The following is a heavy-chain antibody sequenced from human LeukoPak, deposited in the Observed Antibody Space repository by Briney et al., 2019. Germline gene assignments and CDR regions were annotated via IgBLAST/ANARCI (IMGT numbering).Heavy chain of an antibody. CDR2: IKSKTDGGTT. V-gene: IGHV3-15*07. D-gene: IGHD3-22*01. J-gene: IGHJ5*02. CDR1: GLTFSNAR. Sequence: GGSLRLSCAASGLTFSNARMNWVRQAPGKGLEWVGRIKSKTDGGTTDYAAPVKGRFTISRDDSKNTLYLQMNSLKTEDTAVYYCTTSYYDSSGYYAFDPWGQGTLVTVSS. CDR3: TTSYYDSSGYYAFDP.